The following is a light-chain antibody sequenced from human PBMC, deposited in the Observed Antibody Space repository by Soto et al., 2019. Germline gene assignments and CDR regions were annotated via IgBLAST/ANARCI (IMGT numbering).Light chain of an antibody. CDR1: NIGSKS. J-gene: IGLJ2*01. Sequence: SYELTQPPSVPVAPGKTARITCGGNNIGSKSVHWYQQKPGQATVLVIYYDSDRPSGIPERFSGSNSGNTATLTISRVEAGDEADYYCQVWDSSSDHVVFGGGTKLTVL. V-gene: IGLV3-21*04. CDR3: QVWDSSSDHVV. CDR2: YDS.